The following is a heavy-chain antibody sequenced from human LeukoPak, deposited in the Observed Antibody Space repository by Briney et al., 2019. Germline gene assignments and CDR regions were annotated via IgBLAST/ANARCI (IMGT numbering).Heavy chain of an antibody. J-gene: IGHJ6*04. V-gene: IGHV3-30*04. CDR2: ISYDGTNK. D-gene: IGHD3-10*02. CDR3: AELGITMIGGV. Sequence: GRSLRLSCAASGFTFSSYAMHWVRQAPGKGLEWVTIISYDGTNKYYADSVKGRFTISRDNAKNSLYLQMNSLRAEDTAVYYCAELGITMIGGVWGKGTTVTISS. CDR1: GFTFSSYA.